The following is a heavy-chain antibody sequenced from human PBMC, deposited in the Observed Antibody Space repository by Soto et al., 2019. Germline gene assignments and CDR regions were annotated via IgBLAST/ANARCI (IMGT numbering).Heavy chain of an antibody. V-gene: IGHV4-34*01. CDR1: GGSFSGYY. D-gene: IGHD2-15*01. Sequence: SETLSLTCAVYGGSFSGYYWSWIRQPPGKGLEWIGEINHSGSTNYNPSLKSRVKISVDTSKNQFSLKLSSVTAADTAVYYCARASATGPYAKNDYWGQGTLVTVSS. CDR2: INHSGST. J-gene: IGHJ4*02. CDR3: ARASATGPYAKNDY.